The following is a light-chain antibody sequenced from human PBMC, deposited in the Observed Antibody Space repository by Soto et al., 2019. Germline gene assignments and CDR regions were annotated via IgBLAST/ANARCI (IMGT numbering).Light chain of an antibody. V-gene: IGLV2-14*03. CDR3: SSYTSSSTRV. Sequence: QSALTQPASVSGSPGQSITISCTGTSSDVGAYDYVSWYQQHPYKAPKLMIYEVSNRPSGFSNRFSGSKSVNTATLAISGLQAEDEADYYCSSYTSSSTRVFGTGTKVTVL. J-gene: IGLJ1*01. CDR2: EVS. CDR1: SSDVGAYDY.